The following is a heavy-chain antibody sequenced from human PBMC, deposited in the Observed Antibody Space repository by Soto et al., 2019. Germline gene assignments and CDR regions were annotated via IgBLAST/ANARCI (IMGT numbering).Heavy chain of an antibody. D-gene: IGHD3-10*01. CDR2: IGTAGDP. J-gene: IGHJ6*02. CDR3: ARAGPESHPRGYYYGMDV. CDR1: GFILSGYD. V-gene: IGHV3-13*05. Sequence: PGGSLRLSCVASGFILSGYDMHWVRQATGEGLEWVSAIGTAGDPYYSGSVKGRFTISRGNAENSVYLQMNSLRAEDTAVYYCARAGPESHPRGYYYGMDVWGQGTTVTVSS.